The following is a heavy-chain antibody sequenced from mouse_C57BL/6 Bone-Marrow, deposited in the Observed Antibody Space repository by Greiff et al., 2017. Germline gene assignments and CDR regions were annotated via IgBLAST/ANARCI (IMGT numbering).Heavy chain of an antibody. Sequence: EVKLKESGPGLVKPSQSLSLTCSVTGYSITSGYYWNWIRQFPGNKLEWMGYISYDGSNNYNPSLKNRISITRDTSKNQFFLKLNSVTTEDTATYYCAREGGRDYFDYWGQGTTLTVSS. CDR2: ISYDGSN. CDR1: GYSITSGYY. D-gene: IGHD3-3*01. J-gene: IGHJ2*01. CDR3: AREGGRDYFDY. V-gene: IGHV3-6*01.